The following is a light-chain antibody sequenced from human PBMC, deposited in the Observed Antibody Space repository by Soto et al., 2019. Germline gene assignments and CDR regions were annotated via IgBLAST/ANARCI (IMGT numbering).Light chain of an antibody. Sequence: EIVMTQSPATLSVSPGERATLYCRASQSVNSNLAWYQQIPGQAPRLLMYGASNRATGIPAKFSGSGSGTDFTLTISSLQSEDFAVYYCQQYNNWWTFGQGTKVDI. V-gene: IGKV3-15*01. J-gene: IGKJ1*01. CDR3: QQYNNWWT. CDR2: GAS. CDR1: QSVNSN.